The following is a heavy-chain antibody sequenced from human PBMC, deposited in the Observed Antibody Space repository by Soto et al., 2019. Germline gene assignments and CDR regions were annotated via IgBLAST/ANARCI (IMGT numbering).Heavy chain of an antibody. V-gene: IGHV3-73*02. Sequence: EVQLVESGGGLVQPGGSLKLSCAASGFTFSGSAMHWVRQASGKGLEWVGRIRSKANSYATAYAASVKGRFTISRDDSKNTAYLQMNSLKTEDTAVYYCTSSSGSGHYYDYGMDVWGQGTTVTVSS. CDR3: TSSSGSGHYYDYGMDV. CDR1: GFTFSGSA. J-gene: IGHJ6*02. CDR2: IRSKANSYAT. D-gene: IGHD3-10*01.